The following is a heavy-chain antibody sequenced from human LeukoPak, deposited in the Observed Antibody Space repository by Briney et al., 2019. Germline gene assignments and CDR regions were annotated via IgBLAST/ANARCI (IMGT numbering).Heavy chain of an antibody. J-gene: IGHJ4*02. V-gene: IGHV3-23*01. CDR2: INNRADET. Sequence: GGSLTLSCAASGFSFSSYGMSWFRQARAKGLEWVSTINNRADETHYADFVRGLFFISRDNSNSRLTLHMNNLRVEDTAVYYCERDPSEYEWQRGWYRDFWGQGSQVTVSS. CDR1: GFSFSSYG. CDR3: ERDPSEYEWQRGWYRDF. D-gene: IGHD6-19*01.